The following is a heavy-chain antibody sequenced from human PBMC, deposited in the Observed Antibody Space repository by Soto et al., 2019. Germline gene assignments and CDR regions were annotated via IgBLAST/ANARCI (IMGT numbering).Heavy chain of an antibody. V-gene: IGHV2-5*01. Sequence: QITLKESGPTLVKPTQTLTLTCTYSVFSLTTSGAGVGWIRQPPGKALEWLALISWKDDKRYNPGLESRLTITKDTSKNQVILTLTNIDPVDTATDFCAHRYGGNYYRWYFHYWGQGTLVTVSS. D-gene: IGHD1-26*01. J-gene: IGHJ4*02. CDR1: VFSLTTSGAG. CDR3: AHRYGGNYYRWYFHY. CDR2: ISWKDDK.